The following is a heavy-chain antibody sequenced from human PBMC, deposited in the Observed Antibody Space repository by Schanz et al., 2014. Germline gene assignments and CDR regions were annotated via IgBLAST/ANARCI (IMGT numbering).Heavy chain of an antibody. CDR3: ATEGPRGTRHPINYYYAMDN. D-gene: IGHD6-6*01. V-gene: IGHV3-48*01. Sequence: EVQLLESGGGLVQPGGSLRLSCAASAFIFRSYSMHWVRQAPGKGLEWVSYISRSSSTIYYADSVRGRFTISRDNGKKSLYLQMNSLRAEDTAVYFCATEGPRGTRHPINYYYAMDNWGQGTKVTV. CDR1: AFIFRSYS. J-gene: IGHJ6*02. CDR2: ISRSSSTI.